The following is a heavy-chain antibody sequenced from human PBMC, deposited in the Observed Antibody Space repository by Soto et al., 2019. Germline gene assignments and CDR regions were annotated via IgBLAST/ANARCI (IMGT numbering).Heavy chain of an antibody. CDR1: GFTFSTYA. V-gene: IGHV3-23*01. D-gene: IGHD3-22*01. CDR3: AQRASWLPRAFHS. CDR2: VSGSGGTT. Sequence: GGSLRLSCAASGFTFSTYAMSWVRQVPGKGLEWVSAVSGSGGTTYYADSVKGRFTISRDNSKSTLYLQMSSLRAEDTAIYFCAQRASWLPRAFHSSGQGTL. J-gene: IGHJ4*02.